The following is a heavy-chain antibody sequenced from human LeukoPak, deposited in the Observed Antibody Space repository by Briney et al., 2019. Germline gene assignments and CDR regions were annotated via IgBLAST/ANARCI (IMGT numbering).Heavy chain of an antibody. V-gene: IGHV4-39*01. D-gene: IGHD5-18*01. CDR2: LYYSGSA. CDR3: ARHSILSYGENNWFDP. CDR1: GGSISSNPYF. J-gene: IGHJ5*02. Sequence: SETLSLTCTVSGGSISSNPYFCGWIRQSPGKGLEWIASLYYSGSAYYNPSLQGRVTISVDTSKNQLSLKLSSVTAADTAVYYCARHSILSYGENNWFDPWGRGTLVTVSS.